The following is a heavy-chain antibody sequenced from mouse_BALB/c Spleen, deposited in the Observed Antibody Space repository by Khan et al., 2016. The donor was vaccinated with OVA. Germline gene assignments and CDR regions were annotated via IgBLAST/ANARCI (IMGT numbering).Heavy chain of an antibody. CDR1: GFTFSTYA. J-gene: IGHJ3*01. D-gene: IGHD2-1*01. Sequence: EVELVESGGGLVKPGGSLKLSCAASGFTFSTYAMSWVRQTPEKRLEWVATINSDGDYTYYPDNVTGRFTISRDNAKNTLYLQMSSLRSEDTAMYYCARSAYGNSAYWGQGTLVTVSA. CDR2: INSDGDYT. CDR3: ARSAYGNSAY. V-gene: IGHV5-9-3*01.